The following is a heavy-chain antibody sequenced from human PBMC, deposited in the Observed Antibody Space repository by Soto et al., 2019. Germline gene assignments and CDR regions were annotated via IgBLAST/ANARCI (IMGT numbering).Heavy chain of an antibody. CDR2: ISHSEGS. V-gene: IGHV4-4*02. CDR1: GGSISSTKW. CDR3: ATQTISCTWDV. Sequence: QVQLQESGPGLVKPSGTLSLTCAVSGGSISSTKWWTWVRQPPGKGLEWIAEISHSEGSNYNPSPKSRVAMSLDNSKNQCSLRLSSVTAADTAVYYCATQTISCTWDVWGQGTTVTVS. J-gene: IGHJ6*02.